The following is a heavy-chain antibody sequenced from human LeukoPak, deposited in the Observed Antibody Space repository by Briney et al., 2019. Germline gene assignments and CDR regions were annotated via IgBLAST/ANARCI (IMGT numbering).Heavy chain of an antibody. CDR1: GFTFSRYA. J-gene: IGHJ4*02. CDR2: ISSNGGST. Sequence: GGPLRLSCSASGFTFSRYAMHWVRQAPGKGLEYVSAISSNGGSTYYADSVKGRFTISRDNSRNTLHLQMSSLRVEDTAVYYCVKDSSSGSYFDYWGQGTLVTVSS. CDR3: VKDSSSGSYFDY. V-gene: IGHV3-64D*06. D-gene: IGHD3-10*01.